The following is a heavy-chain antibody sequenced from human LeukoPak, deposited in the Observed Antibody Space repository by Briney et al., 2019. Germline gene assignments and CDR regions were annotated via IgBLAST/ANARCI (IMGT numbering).Heavy chain of an antibody. D-gene: IGHD2-2*01. V-gene: IGHV4-34*01. CDR3: ARGVVPAAHDY. J-gene: IGHJ4*02. CDR1: GGSFSGYY. CDR2: INHSGST. Sequence: SDTLSLTCAVYGGSFSGYYWSWIRQPPGKGLEWIGEINHSGSTNYNPSLKSRVTISVDTSKNQFSLKLSSVTAADTAVYYCARGVVPAAHDYWGQGTLVTVSS.